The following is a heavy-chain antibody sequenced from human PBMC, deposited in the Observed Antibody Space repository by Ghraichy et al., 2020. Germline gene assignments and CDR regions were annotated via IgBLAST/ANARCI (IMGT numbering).Heavy chain of an antibody. CDR2: ISSRRSS. Sequence: SQTLSLTCTVTGGSISSYSWSWIRQPPGKGLEWIGYISSRRSSNYNPSLKSRVTISLDTSKNQFSLRLSSVTATDTAVYYCARLLMVGGVSEAFDMWGQGTMVPVST. V-gene: IGHV4-4*08. D-gene: IGHD3-10*01. CDR1: GGSISSYS. CDR3: ARLLMVGGVSEAFDM. J-gene: IGHJ3*02.